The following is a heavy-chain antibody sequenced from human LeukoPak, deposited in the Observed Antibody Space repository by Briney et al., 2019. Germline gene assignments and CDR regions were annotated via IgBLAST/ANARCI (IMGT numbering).Heavy chain of an antibody. CDR2: IYSSGSF. D-gene: IGHD2-15*01. CDR3: ARGEYQVLLFDP. J-gene: IGHJ5*02. CDR1: GGSISSSHYY. V-gene: IGHV4-61*01. Sequence: ETLSLTCTVSGGSISSSHYYWSWIRQPPGEGLEWIGYIYSSGSFNYNPSLKSRVTISVDTSKNQVSLKMTSVTAADTAVYYCARGEYQVLLFDPWGQGTLVTVSS.